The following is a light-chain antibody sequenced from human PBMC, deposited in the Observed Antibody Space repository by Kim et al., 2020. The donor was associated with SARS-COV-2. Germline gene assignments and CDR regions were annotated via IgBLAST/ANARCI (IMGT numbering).Light chain of an antibody. CDR3: QQHHSFPLT. CDR2: SAF. CDR1: QGISSN. V-gene: IGKV1-9*01. J-gene: IGKJ4*01. Sequence: ASVGDTVTITCRASQGISSNLAWYQQRPGKAPSLLIYSAFTLHSGIPSRFSGSGSGTDFTLTITSLQPEDFATYHCQQHHSFPLTFGGGTKVDIK.